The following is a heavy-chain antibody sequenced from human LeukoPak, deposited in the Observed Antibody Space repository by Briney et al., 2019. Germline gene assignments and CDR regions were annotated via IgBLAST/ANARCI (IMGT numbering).Heavy chain of an antibody. CDR1: GGSFSGYY. CDR3: ARRPPRLNRHPYYYYGMDV. J-gene: IGHJ6*02. Sequence: SETLSLTCAVYGGSFSGYYWSWIRQPPGKGLEWIGEINHSGSTNYNPSLKSRVTISVDTSKNQFSLKLSSVTAADTAVCYCARRPPRLNRHPYYYYGMDVWGQGTTVTVSS. D-gene: IGHD1-14*01. V-gene: IGHV4-34*01. CDR2: INHSGST.